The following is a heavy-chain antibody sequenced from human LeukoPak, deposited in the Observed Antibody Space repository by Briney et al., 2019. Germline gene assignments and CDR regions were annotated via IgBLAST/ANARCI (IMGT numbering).Heavy chain of an antibody. CDR2: IIPIFGTA. CDR1: GGTFSSYA. Sequence: VASVKVSCKASGGTFSSYAISWVRQAPGQGLEWMGGIIPIFGTANYAQKFQGRVTITADESTSTAYMELSSLRSEDTAVYYCARIWLKKGGYCSGGYCYFDYWGQGTLVTVSS. CDR3: ARIWLKKGGYCSGGYCYFDY. J-gene: IGHJ4*02. D-gene: IGHD2-15*01. V-gene: IGHV1-69*13.